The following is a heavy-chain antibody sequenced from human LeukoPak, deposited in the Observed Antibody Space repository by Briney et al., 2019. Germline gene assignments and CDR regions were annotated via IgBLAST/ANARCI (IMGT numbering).Heavy chain of an antibody. D-gene: IGHD3-3*01. J-gene: IGHJ5*02. V-gene: IGHV3-23*01. Sequence: GGSLRFSCEASGFNFDTVAMSCVRQPPGKGLEWVSSISGTTDVAYYADSVKGRFTISRDNSKNTLYLQMNRLRVEDTAIYYCAGSGILEWRGFEPWGQGSLVTVSS. CDR3: AGSGILEWRGFEP. CDR1: GFNFDTVA. CDR2: ISGTTDVA.